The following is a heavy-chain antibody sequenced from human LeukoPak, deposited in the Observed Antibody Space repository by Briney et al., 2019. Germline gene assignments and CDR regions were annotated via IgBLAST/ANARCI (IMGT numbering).Heavy chain of an antibody. D-gene: IGHD3-22*01. CDR1: GGSISSYY. Sequence: SETLSLTCTVSGGSISSYYWSWIRQPPGKGLEWIGYIYYSGSTNYNPSLKSRVTISVDTSKNQFSLKLSSVTAADTAVCYCARNLMGYYDSSGYPKYYFDYWGQGTLVTVSS. J-gene: IGHJ4*02. CDR3: ARNLMGYYDSSGYPKYYFDY. CDR2: IYYSGST. V-gene: IGHV4-59*01.